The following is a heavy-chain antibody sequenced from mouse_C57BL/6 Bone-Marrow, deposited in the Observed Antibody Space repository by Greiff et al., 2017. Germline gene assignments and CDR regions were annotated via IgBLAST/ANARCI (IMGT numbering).Heavy chain of an antibody. CDR2: ISSGGSYT. D-gene: IGHD2-12*01. CDR3: ARHVTSPLYYFDY. J-gene: IGHJ2*01. V-gene: IGHV5-6*01. Sequence: EVQVVESGGDLVKPGGSLKLSCAASGFTFSSYGMSWVRQTPDKRLEWVATISSGGSYTYYPASVKGRFTSSRDNAKNTLYLQMSSLKSEDTAMYYCARHVTSPLYYFDYWGQGTTLTVSS. CDR1: GFTFSSYG.